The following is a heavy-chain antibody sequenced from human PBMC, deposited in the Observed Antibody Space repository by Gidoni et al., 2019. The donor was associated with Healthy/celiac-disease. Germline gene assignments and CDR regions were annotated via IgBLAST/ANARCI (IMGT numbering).Heavy chain of an antibody. CDR2: IWYDGSNK. D-gene: IGHD3-22*01. CDR3: ARETYYDTYYFDY. CDR1: GFTFSSYG. J-gene: IGHJ4*02. Sequence: QVQLVESGGGVVQPGRSLRLSCAASGFTFSSYGMHWVRQAPGKGLEWVAVIWYDGSNKYYADSVKGRFTISRDNSKNTLYLQMNSLRAEDTAVYYCARETYYDTYYFDYWGQGTLVTVSS. V-gene: IGHV3-33*01.